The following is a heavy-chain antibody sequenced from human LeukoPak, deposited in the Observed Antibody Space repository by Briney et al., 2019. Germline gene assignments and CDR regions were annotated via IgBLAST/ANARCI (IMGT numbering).Heavy chain of an antibody. J-gene: IGHJ3*02. D-gene: IGHD4-23*01. CDR3: ARDSDYGGSFDI. CDR2: ISSTSTYI. Sequence: GGSLRLSCAASGFTFSGYSINWVRQAPGKGLEWVSSISSTSTYIYYGDSVKGRFTISRDNAKNSLYLQMHSLRAEDTAVYYCARDSDYGGSFDIWGQGTMVTISS. V-gene: IGHV3-21*04. CDR1: GFTFSGYS.